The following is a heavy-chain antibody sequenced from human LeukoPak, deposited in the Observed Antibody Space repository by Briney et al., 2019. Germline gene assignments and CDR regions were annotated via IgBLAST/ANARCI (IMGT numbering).Heavy chain of an antibody. CDR3: ARTAMGDYVRFPNDY. V-gene: IGHV1-69*05. D-gene: IGHD4-17*01. J-gene: IGHJ4*02. CDR2: IIPIFGTA. Sequence: SVKVSCKASGGTFSSYAISWVRQAPGQGLEWMGGIIPIFGTANYAQKFQGRVTITTDESTSTAYMELSSLRSEDTALYYCARTAMGDYVRFPNDYWGQGTLVTVSS. CDR1: GGTFSSYA.